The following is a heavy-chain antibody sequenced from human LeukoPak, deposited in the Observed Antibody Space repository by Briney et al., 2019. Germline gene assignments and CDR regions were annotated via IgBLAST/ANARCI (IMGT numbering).Heavy chain of an antibody. D-gene: IGHD4-17*01. CDR2: ISGDGGST. V-gene: IGHV3-43*02. Sequence: RSGGSLRLSCAASGFTFDDYAMHWARQAPGKGLEWVSLISGDGGSTYYADSVKGRFTISRDNSKNSLYLQMNSLRTEDTALYYCAKDWNGDYVIDYWGQGTLVTVSS. J-gene: IGHJ4*02. CDR1: GFTFDDYA. CDR3: AKDWNGDYVIDY.